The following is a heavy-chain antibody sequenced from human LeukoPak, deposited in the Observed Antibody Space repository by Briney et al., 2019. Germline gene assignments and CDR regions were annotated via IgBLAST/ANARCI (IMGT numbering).Heavy chain of an antibody. D-gene: IGHD1-26*01. J-gene: IGHJ3*02. CDR1: GYSISSGYY. Sequence: AAPLSLTSSSSGYSISSGYYWGWVLQTPGQGLEWIGNIYHTGTTITIPSLKVRPIISIAPSENAGSLRLTSVTAADSALYYCVRDASSYHMRGFDMWGPGTWVTVSS. CDR3: VRDASSYHMRGFDM. CDR2: IYHTGTT. V-gene: IGHV4-38-2*02.